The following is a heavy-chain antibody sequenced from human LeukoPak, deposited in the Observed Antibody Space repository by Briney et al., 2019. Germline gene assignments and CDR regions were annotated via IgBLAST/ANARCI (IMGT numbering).Heavy chain of an antibody. D-gene: IGHD1-26*01. J-gene: IGHJ4*02. CDR1: GFTFSSYG. CDR3: AKAFGLIVGATSLFDY. CDR2: ISYDGSNK. V-gene: IGHV3-30*18. Sequence: GGSLRLSCAASGFTFSSYGMHWVRQAPGKGLEWVAVISYDGSNKYYADSVKGRFTISRDNSKNTLYLQMNSLRAEDTAVYYCAKAFGLIVGATSLFDYWGQGTLVTVSS.